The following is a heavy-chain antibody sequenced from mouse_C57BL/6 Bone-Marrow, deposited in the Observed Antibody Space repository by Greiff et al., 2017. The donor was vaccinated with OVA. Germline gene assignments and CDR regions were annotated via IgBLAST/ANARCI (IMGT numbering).Heavy chain of an antibody. CDR3: ARDRDRWLLYWYFDV. CDR1: GFTFSSYA. V-gene: IGHV5-4*01. CDR2: ISDGGSYT. J-gene: IGHJ1*03. Sequence: EVQLVDSGGGLVKPGGSLKLSCAASGFTFSSYAMSWVRQTPEKRLEWVATISDGGSYTYYPDNVKGRFTISRDNAKNNLYLQMSHLKSEDTAMYYCARDRDRWLLYWYFDVWGTGTTVTVSS. D-gene: IGHD2-3*01.